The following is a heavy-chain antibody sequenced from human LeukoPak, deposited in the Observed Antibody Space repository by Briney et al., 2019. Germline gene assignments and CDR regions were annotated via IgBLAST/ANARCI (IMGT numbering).Heavy chain of an antibody. CDR1: GFTFSSYS. D-gene: IGHD3-10*02. CDR2: ISSSSSYI. CDR3: ARGVFNAFDI. V-gene: IGHV3-21*01. J-gene: IGHJ3*02. Sequence: GGSLRLSCAGSGFTFSSYSMNWVRQAPGKGVEWVSSISSSSSYIYYADSVKGRFTISRDNAKNSLYLQMNSLRAEDTAVYYCARGVFNAFDIWGQGTMVTVSS.